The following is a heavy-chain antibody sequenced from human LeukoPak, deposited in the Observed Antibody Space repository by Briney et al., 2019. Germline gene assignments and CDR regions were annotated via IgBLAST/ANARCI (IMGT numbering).Heavy chain of an antibody. V-gene: IGHV3-23*01. D-gene: IGHD6-6*01. CDR2: ISGSGGST. CDR3: VRDGPGGIEARKRYYGMDV. CDR1: GFTFSSSA. J-gene: IGHJ6*02. Sequence: GGSLRLSCAASGFTFSSSAMSWVRQAPGKGLEWVSAISGSGGSTYYADSVKGRFTISRDNSKNTLYLQVNSLRAEDAAAYYCVRDGPGGIEARKRYYGMDVWGQGTTVSVSS.